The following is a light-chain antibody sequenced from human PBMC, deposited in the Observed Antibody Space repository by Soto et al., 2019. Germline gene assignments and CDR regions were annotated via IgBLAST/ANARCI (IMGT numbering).Light chain of an antibody. CDR3: SSYTSSITLV. CDR2: GVS. Sequence: QSVLTQPASVSGSPGQSITISCTGTSSDVGGYNYVSWYQQHPGKAPKLIIYGVSNRPSGVSNRFSGSKSGNTASLTISGLQAEDEADYYCSSYTSSITLVFGGGTKVTVL. CDR1: SSDVGGYNY. J-gene: IGLJ3*02. V-gene: IGLV2-14*01.